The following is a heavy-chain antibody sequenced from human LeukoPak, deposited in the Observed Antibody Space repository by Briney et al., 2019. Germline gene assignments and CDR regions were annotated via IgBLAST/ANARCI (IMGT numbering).Heavy chain of an antibody. CDR3: ARIQRSGNSGYALDI. CDR2: ISKSGSTM. Sequence: GGSLRLSCAASGFTFSSYEMNWIRQAPGKGLQWVSYISKSGSTMKYADSVKGRFTIFGDNTKNSLYLQMNSLGAEDTAVYYCARIQRSGNSGYALDIWGQGTVVTVSS. CDR1: GFTFSSYE. D-gene: IGHD4-23*01. V-gene: IGHV3-48*03. J-gene: IGHJ3*02.